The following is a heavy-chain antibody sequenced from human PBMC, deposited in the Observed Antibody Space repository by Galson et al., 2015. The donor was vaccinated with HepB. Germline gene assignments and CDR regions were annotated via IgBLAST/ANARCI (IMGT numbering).Heavy chain of an antibody. D-gene: IGHD4-11*01. V-gene: IGHV3-21*01. CDR1: GFTISGYS. CDR2: ITRGGNYI. CDR3: ARVPLQPGYFDL. Sequence: SLRLSCAASGFTISGYSLLWVRQAPWKALEWVSSITRGGNYINYVHSVQDRFTIPRDNARNSLFLQMNSLRVDDPAVYYCARVPLQPGYFDLWGRGTLVTVAS. J-gene: IGHJ2*01.